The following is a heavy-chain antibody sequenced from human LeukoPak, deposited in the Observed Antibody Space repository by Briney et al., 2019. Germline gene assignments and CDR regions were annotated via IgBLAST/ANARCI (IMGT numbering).Heavy chain of an antibody. D-gene: IGHD4-17*01. Sequence: GASVKVSCKASGGTFSSYAISWVRQAPGQGLEWMGGIIPIFGTANYAQKFQGRVTITADKSTSTAYMELSSLRSEDTAVYYCATRCFRTVTTTYYYYMDVWGKGTTVTVSS. CDR3: ATRCFRTVTTTYYYYMDV. CDR1: GGTFSSYA. CDR2: IIPIFGTA. V-gene: IGHV1-69*06. J-gene: IGHJ6*03.